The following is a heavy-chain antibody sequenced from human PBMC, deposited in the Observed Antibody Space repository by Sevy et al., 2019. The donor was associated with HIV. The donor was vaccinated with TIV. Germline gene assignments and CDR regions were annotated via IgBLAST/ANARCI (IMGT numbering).Heavy chain of an antibody. Sequence: ASVKVSCKVSGYTLTELSMHWVRQAPGKGLEWMGTSDPEDDEKIYAQKFQGRVTMTEDTSTDTAYMELSRLRSEDMAVYYCATTKDYYDTSGFPFDSWGQGTLVTVSS. V-gene: IGHV1-24*01. J-gene: IGHJ4*02. CDR1: GYTLTELS. CDR3: ATTKDYYDTSGFPFDS. D-gene: IGHD3-22*01. CDR2: SDPEDDEK.